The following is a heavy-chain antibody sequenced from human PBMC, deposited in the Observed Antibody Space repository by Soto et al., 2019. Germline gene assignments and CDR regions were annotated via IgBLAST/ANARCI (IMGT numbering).Heavy chain of an antibody. CDR3: ARDGFLYSYGQRYYYYGMDV. Sequence: KSSETLSLTCTVSGGSISSYYWSWIRQPAGKGLEWIGRIYTSGSTNYNPSLKSRVTMSVDTSKNQFSLKLSSVTAADTAVYYCARDGFLYSYGQRYYYYGMDVWGQGTTVTVSS. V-gene: IGHV4-4*07. J-gene: IGHJ6*02. D-gene: IGHD5-18*01. CDR1: GGSISSYY. CDR2: IYTSGST.